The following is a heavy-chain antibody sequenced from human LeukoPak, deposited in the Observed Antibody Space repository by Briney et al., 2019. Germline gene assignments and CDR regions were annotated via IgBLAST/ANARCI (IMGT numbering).Heavy chain of an antibody. CDR3: ARDFLGYCSGGSCQRSYFFDY. J-gene: IGHJ4*02. Sequence: GGSLRLSCAASGFTFSNYAMHWVRQAPGKGLEWVAVISYDGSNKYYADSVKGRFTISRDNSKNTLYLQMNSLRAEGTAVYYCARDFLGYCSGGSCQRSYFFDYWGQGTLVTVSS. D-gene: IGHD2-15*01. V-gene: IGHV3-30-3*01. CDR1: GFTFSNYA. CDR2: ISYDGSNK.